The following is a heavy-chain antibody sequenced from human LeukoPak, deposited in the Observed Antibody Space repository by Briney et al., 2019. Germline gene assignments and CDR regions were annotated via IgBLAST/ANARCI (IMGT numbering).Heavy chain of an antibody. J-gene: IGHJ4*02. Sequence: PSETLSLTCTISAASISSSSHHWGWIRQSPGKGLEWIGSIYYGQTIYYNPSLNSRVTISVVTSKDQFTLQLNSVTAADTAVYYCARGRRLPYSSSWGVGYYFDYWGQGTLVTVSS. CDR1: AASISSSSHH. CDR3: ARGRRLPYSSSWGVGYYFDY. D-gene: IGHD6-13*01. V-gene: IGHV4-39*01. CDR2: IYYGQTI.